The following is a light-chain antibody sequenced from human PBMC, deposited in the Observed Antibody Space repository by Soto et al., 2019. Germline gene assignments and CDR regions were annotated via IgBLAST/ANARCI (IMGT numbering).Light chain of an antibody. V-gene: IGKV3-20*01. CDR3: QQANSFPLT. CDR2: GAS. J-gene: IGKJ4*01. CDR1: QSVSSSN. Sequence: EIVLTQSPDTLPLSPGERATLSCRASQSVSSSNLAWDQQRPGQAPRLLIYGASSRATGIPDRFSGSGSGTDFTLTISSLQPEDFATYYCQQANSFPLTFGGGTKVEIK.